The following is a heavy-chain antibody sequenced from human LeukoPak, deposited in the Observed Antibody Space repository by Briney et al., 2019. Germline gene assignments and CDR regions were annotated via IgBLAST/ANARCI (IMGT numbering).Heavy chain of an antibody. CDR2: IRYDGTNK. CDR3: TKDCLRLGEDCY. CDR1: GVTFSKYS. Sequence: GGSLRLSCAASGVTFSKYSMHWVRQAPGKGLEWVAFIRYDGTNKDYVNSVKGRFTISRDNSKNTLYLQMNSLRPEDTAGYYCTKDCLRLGEDCYWGQGTLVTVSS. V-gene: IGHV3-30*02. J-gene: IGHJ4*02. D-gene: IGHD3-16*01.